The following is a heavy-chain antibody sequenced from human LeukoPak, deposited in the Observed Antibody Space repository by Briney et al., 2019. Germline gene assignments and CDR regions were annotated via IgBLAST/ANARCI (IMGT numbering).Heavy chain of an antibody. CDR1: GYTFNGYY. CDR3: ARDGFFRDGSSGYWYFDL. V-gene: IGHV1-2*02. Sequence: ASVKVSCKASGYTFNGYYMHWVRQARGQGLVCMGFITPHSGGTNFAQKFQGRVTMTRDTSISTAYMELSRLTSDDTAVYYCARDGFFRDGSSGYWYFDLWGRGTLVTVSS. CDR2: ITPHSGGT. D-gene: IGHD5-24*01. J-gene: IGHJ2*01.